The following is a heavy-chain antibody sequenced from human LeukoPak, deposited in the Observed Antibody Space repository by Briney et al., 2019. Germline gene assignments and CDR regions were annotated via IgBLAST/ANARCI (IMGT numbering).Heavy chain of an antibody. D-gene: IGHD2-2*01. CDR2: IYYSGRT. CDR3: ASRGYCSSTSCYLPYSMDV. J-gene: IGHJ6*02. CDR1: GGSISSSSYY. Sequence: PSETLSLTCTVSGGSISSSSYYWGWIRQPPGKGLEWIGSIYYSGRTYYNPSLKSRVTISVDTSKNQFSLKLSSVTAADTAVYYCASRGYCSSTSCYLPYSMDVWGQGTTVTVSS. V-gene: IGHV4-39*01.